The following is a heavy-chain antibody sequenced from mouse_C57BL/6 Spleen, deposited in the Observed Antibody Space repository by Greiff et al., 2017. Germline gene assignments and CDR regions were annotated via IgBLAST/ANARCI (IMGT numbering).Heavy chain of an antibody. CDR2: IDPSDSYT. Sequence: VQLQQPGAELVKPGASVKLSCKASGYTFTSYWMQWVKQRPGQGLEWIGEIDPSDSYTNYNQKFKGKATLTVDTSSSTAYMQLSSLTSEDSAVYYCARFGYDYDTWFAYWGQGTLVTVSA. J-gene: IGHJ3*01. V-gene: IGHV1-50*01. D-gene: IGHD2-4*01. CDR1: GYTFTSYW. CDR3: ARFGYDYDTWFAY.